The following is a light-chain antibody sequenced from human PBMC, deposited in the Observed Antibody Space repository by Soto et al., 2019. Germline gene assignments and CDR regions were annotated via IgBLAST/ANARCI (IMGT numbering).Light chain of an antibody. CDR2: LGS. V-gene: IGKV2-28*01. J-gene: IGKJ5*01. CDR1: QSLLHSNGYNY. CDR3: MQALQAPIT. Sequence: DIVMTQSPLSLPVIPGEPASISCTSSQSLLHSNGYNYLDWYLQKPGKSPQVLIYLGSNRASGVLDTLSGSGSGTDLTLEISRVEAEDVGVYYCMQALQAPITFGPGTRLEIK.